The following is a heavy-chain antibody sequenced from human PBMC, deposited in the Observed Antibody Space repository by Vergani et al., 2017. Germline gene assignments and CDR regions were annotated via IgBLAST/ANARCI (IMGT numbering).Heavy chain of an antibody. D-gene: IGHD5-12*01. J-gene: IGHJ4*02. CDR2: ISSSSSYT. CDR1: GFTFSDYY. Sequence: QVQLVESGGGLVKPGGSLRLSCAASGFTFSDYYMSWIRQAPGKGLEWVSYISSSSSYTNYADSVKGRFTISRDNAKNSLYLQMNSLRAEDTAVYYCARDSAGSSGYDYGSDYWGQGTLVTVSS. CDR3: ARDSAGSSGYDYGSDY. V-gene: IGHV3-11*05.